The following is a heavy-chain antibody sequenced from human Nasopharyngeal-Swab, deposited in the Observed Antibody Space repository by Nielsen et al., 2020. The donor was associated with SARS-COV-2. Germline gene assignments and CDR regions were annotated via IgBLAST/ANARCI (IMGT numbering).Heavy chain of an antibody. CDR2: INHSGST. V-gene: IGHV4-34*01. J-gene: IGHJ4*02. CDR1: GGSFSGYY. CDR3: ARVRGPTIFRVVIGVSGPRDPFDY. D-gene: IGHD3-3*01. Sequence: SETLSLTCAVYGGSFSGYYWSWIRQPPGKGLEWIGEINHSGSTNYNPSLKSRVTISVDTSKNQFSLKLSSVTAADTAVYYCARVRGPTIFRVVIGVSGPRDPFDYWGQGTLVTVSS.